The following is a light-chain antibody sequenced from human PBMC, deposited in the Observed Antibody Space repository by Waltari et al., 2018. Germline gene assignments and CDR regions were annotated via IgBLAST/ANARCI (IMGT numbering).Light chain of an antibody. Sequence: EVVLTQSPGTLSLSPGEGATLSCRASQSVSRSLAWYQQKPGQTPRLPIYATSRRATGIPDRFSGSGSGTDFSLTISRLEPEDFAMYYCQKYASLPATFGQGTKVEIK. CDR1: QSVSRS. J-gene: IGKJ1*01. CDR2: ATS. CDR3: QKYASLPAT. V-gene: IGKV3-20*01.